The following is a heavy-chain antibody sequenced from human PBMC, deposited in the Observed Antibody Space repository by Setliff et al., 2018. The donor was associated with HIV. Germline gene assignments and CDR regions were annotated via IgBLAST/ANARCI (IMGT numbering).Heavy chain of an antibody. CDR3: AKDGSHFWSGSPDY. CDR2: ISYDGTNK. CDR1: GSTFSSYG. Sequence: PGGSLRLSCAASGSTFSSYGMHWVRQAPGKGLEWVAVISYDGTNKYYADSVKGRFTISRDNSKNTVYLQMNSLRAEDTAVYYCAKDGSHFWSGSPDYWGQGTLVTVSS. V-gene: IGHV3-30*18. J-gene: IGHJ4*02. D-gene: IGHD3-3*01.